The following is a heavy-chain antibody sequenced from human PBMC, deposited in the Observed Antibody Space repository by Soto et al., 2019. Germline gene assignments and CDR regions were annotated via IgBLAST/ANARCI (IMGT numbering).Heavy chain of an antibody. CDR3: ARDLRRNWKGGYYYYYYGMDV. J-gene: IGHJ6*02. V-gene: IGHV3-53*01. CDR2: IYSGGST. D-gene: IGHD1-1*01. Sequence: EVQLVESGGGLIQPGGSLRLSCAASGFTVSSNYMSWVRQAPGKGLEWVSVIYSGGSTYYADSVKGRFTISRDNSKNTLYLQMNSLRAEDTAVYYCARDLRRNWKGGYYYYYYGMDVWGQGTTVTVPS. CDR1: GFTVSSNY.